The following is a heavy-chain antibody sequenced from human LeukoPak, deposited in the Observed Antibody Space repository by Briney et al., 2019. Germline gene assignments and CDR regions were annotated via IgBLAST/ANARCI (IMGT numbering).Heavy chain of an antibody. D-gene: IGHD7-27*01. CDR2: ISAYNGNT. J-gene: IGHJ6*02. CDR3: ARGFPWGQNSLYGMDV. Sequence: GASVKVSCKASGYTFTSYGISWVRQAPGQGLEWVGWISAYNGNTNYAQKVQGRVTMTREVSTSTAYMELRSLRSDDTAVYYCARGFPWGQNSLYGMDVWGQGTTVTVSS. CDR1: GYTFTSYG. V-gene: IGHV1-18*01.